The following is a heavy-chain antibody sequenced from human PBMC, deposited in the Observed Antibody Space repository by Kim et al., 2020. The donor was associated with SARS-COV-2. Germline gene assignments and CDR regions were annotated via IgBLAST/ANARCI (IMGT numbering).Heavy chain of an antibody. J-gene: IGHJ6*02. CDR1: GFTFSSYS. CDR3: ARVSLMYGMDV. CDR2: ISSSSSTI. V-gene: IGHV3-48*01. D-gene: IGHD2-8*01. Sequence: GGSLRLSCAASGFTFSSYSMNWVRQAPGKGLEWVSYISSSSSTIYYADSVKGRFTISRDNAKNSLYLQMNSLRAEDTAVYYCARVSLMYGMDVWGQGTTVTVSS.